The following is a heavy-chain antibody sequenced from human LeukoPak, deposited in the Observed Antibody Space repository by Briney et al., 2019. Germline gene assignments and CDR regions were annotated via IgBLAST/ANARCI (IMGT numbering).Heavy chain of an antibody. CDR2: INHSGST. V-gene: IGHV4-34*01. CDR3: AREQARYWYFDL. J-gene: IGHJ2*01. CDR1: GGSFSGYY. Sequence: SETLSLTCAVYGGSFSGYYWSWIRQPPGKGLEWIGEINHSGSTNYNPSLTSRVTISVDTSKNQFSLKPSSVTAADTAVYYCAREQARYWYFDLWGRGTLVTVSS.